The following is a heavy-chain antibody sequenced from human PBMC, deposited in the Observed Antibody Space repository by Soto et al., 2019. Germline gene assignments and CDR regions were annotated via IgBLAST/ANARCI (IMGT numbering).Heavy chain of an antibody. V-gene: IGHV1-3*01. J-gene: IGHJ3*02. CDR3: ARDRWELLPYAFDI. CDR1: GYTFTSYA. Sequence: ASVKVSCKASGYTFTSYAMHWVRQAPGQRLEWMGWINAGNGNTKYSQKFQGRVTITRDTSASTAYMELSSLRSEDTAVYYCARDRWELLPYAFDIWGQGTMVTVS. D-gene: IGHD1-26*01. CDR2: INAGNGNT.